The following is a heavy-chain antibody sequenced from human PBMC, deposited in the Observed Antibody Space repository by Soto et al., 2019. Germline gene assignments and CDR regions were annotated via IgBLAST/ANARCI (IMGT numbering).Heavy chain of an antibody. CDR3: ATYSGYDFDANWFDP. Sequence: SETLSLTCAVYGGSFSGYYWSWIRQPPGKGLEWIGEINHSGSTNYNPSLKSRVTISVDTSKNQFSLKLSSVTAADTAVYYCATYSGYDFDANWFDPWGQGTLVTVSS. CDR2: INHSGST. CDR1: GGSFSGYY. J-gene: IGHJ5*02. D-gene: IGHD5-12*01. V-gene: IGHV4-34*01.